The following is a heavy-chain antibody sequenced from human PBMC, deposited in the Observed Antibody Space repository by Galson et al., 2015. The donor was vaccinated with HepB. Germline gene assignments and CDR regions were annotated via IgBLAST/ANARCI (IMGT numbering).Heavy chain of an antibody. CDR1: GGTFSGYV. Sequence: SVKVSCKASGGTFSGYVISWVRQAPGQGLEWMGRITPILGIVNYAQEFQGRVTVTADKSTSTAYMELSSLRSEDTAVYYCGYDSSSYYDLGYYYYYYGMDVWGQRATVTVSS. D-gene: IGHD3-22*01. CDR3: GYDSSSYYDLGYYYYYYGMDV. CDR2: ITPILGIV. V-gene: IGHV1-69*04. J-gene: IGHJ6*02.